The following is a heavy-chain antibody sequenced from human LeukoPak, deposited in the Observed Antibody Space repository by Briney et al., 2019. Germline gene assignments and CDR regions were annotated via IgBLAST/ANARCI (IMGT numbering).Heavy chain of an antibody. D-gene: IGHD3-22*01. V-gene: IGHV3-23*01. CDR2: ISGSGGST. CDR1: GFTFSSYA. CDR3: ANQDSSGYYLSGYFDY. J-gene: IGHJ4*02. Sequence: GGSLRLSCAASGFTFSSYAMSWVRQAPGKGLEWVSAISGSGGSTYYADSVKGRFTISRDNSKNTPYLQMNSLRAEDTAVYYCANQDSSGYYLSGYFDYWGQGTLVTVSS.